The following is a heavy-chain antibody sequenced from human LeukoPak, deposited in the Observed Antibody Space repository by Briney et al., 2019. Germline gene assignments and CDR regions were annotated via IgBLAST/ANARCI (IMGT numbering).Heavy chain of an antibody. CDR2: ISGSGDST. J-gene: IGHJ4*02. V-gene: IGHV3-23*01. Sequence: GGSLRLSCAASGFTFSNYAMRWVRQTPGKGLEWVSGISGSGDSTYYADSVKGRFTISRDNSKNTLYLQMNSLRAEDTAVYYCARRSGIAVAGAFDYWGQGTLVTVSS. CDR1: GFTFSNYA. D-gene: IGHD6-19*01. CDR3: ARRSGIAVAGAFDY.